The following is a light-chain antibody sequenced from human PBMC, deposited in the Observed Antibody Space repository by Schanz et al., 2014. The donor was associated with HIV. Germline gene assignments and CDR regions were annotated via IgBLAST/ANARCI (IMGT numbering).Light chain of an antibody. J-gene: IGLJ1*01. V-gene: IGLV1-44*01. Sequence: QSVLTQPPSASGTPGQRVTISCSGSSSNIGTNTVNWYQQLPGTAPKLLMYANNQRASGVPDRFSGSKSGNTASLTVSGLQAEDEADYYCSSYAGSNNVGVFGTGTKLTVL. CDR2: ANN. CDR1: SSNIGTNT. CDR3: SSYAGSNNVGV.